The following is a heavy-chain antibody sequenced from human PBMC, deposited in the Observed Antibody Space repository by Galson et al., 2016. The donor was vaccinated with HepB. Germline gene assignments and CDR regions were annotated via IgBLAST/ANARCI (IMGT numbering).Heavy chain of an antibody. D-gene: IGHD3-22*01. CDR3: AKGSDYYDSRSLNY. V-gene: IGHV3-23*01. CDR1: GFSFTNYA. Sequence: SLRLSCAASGFSFTNYAMNWVRQAPGKGLEWVSSISGSGATTYYAGSVMGRFTISRDNSKNTLFLQINSLRADDTAVYFCAKGSDYYDSRSLNYWGQGTPVTVSS. CDR2: ISGSGATT. J-gene: IGHJ4*02.